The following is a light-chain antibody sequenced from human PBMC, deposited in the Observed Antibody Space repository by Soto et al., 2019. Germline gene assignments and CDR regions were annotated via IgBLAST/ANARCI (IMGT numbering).Light chain of an antibody. CDR1: SSDVGGYDH. Sequence: QSALTQPASVSESPGQSITISCSGTSSDVGGYDHVSWYQQHPGKGPKLIIHEVDNRPSGVSLRFSGSKSGDTASLTISGLHPEDEADYYCSSYSSSSTLYVFGTGTKVTVL. CDR2: EVD. CDR3: SSYSSSSTLYV. V-gene: IGLV2-14*01. J-gene: IGLJ1*01.